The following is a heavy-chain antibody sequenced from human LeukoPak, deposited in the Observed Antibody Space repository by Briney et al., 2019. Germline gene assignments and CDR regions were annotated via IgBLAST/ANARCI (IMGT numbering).Heavy chain of an antibody. V-gene: IGHV4-39*07. D-gene: IGHD5-24*01. J-gene: IGHJ5*02. Sequence: PSETLSLTCTVSGGSISSSAYYWGWIRQPPGKGLEWIGSIHYSGNTYYKPSLKSRVTISVDTSKNQFSLKLSSVTAADTAVYYCASREMATISWFDPWGQGTLVTVSS. CDR3: ASREMATISWFDP. CDR1: GGSISSSAYY. CDR2: IHYSGNT.